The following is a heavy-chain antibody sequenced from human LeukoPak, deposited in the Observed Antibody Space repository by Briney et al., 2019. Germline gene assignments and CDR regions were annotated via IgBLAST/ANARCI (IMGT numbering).Heavy chain of an antibody. D-gene: IGHD6-25*01. CDR2: INPDNRGT. CDR3: AKKVRRPSHLLDF. CDR1: GYTFTGYY. V-gene: IGHV1-2*02. Sequence: ASVKVSCKASGYTFTGYYMHWVRQAPGQGLEWMGWINPDNRGTGYAQKFQGRVTMTRDTSISTAYMELSRLRSDDTAVYYCAKKVRRPSHLLDFGGQGTLVSVS. J-gene: IGHJ4*02.